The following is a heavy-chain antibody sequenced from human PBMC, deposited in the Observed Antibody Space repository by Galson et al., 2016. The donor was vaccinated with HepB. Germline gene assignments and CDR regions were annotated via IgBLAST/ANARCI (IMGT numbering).Heavy chain of an antibody. CDR3: ARQNYFYHLCGYSKHAVAV. V-gene: IGHV1-46*01. CDR2: SSPSGGHP. Sequence: SVKVSCKASGYSFTTYFIHWVRQAPGQGLEWMGISSPSGGHPTSPQRFRGGLTLTSDTSTTTAYMELTGLRSEDAAVKCCARQNYFYHLCGYSKHAVAVWGPGTMVTVSS. D-gene: IGHD2/OR15-2a*01. J-gene: IGHJ3*01. CDR1: GYSFTTYF.